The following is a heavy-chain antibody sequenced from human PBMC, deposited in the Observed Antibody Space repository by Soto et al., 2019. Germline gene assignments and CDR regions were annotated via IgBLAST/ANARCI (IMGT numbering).Heavy chain of an antibody. Sequence: SETLSLTCTVSGGSISSYYWSWIRQPPGKGLEWIGYIYYSGSTNYNPSLKSRVTISVDTSKNQFSLKLSSVTAADTAVYYCARALWLYSFDYWGQGTLVTVSS. CDR3: ARALWLYSFDY. D-gene: IGHD3-22*01. CDR2: IYYSGST. V-gene: IGHV4-59*01. CDR1: GGSISSYY. J-gene: IGHJ4*02.